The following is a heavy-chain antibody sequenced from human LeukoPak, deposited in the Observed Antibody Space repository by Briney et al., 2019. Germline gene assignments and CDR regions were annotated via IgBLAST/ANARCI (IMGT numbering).Heavy chain of an antibody. CDR3: ARFNLGPYYFDY. J-gene: IGHJ4*02. D-gene: IGHD1-14*01. CDR1: GLIFSSYA. Sequence: GGSLRLSCAASGLIFSSYAMSWVRQAPGKGLEWVSRISGSADNTHYAGSVKGRFTISRDNSKNTLYLQMNSLRAEDTAVYYCARFNLGPYYFDYWGQGTLVTVSS. V-gene: IGHV3-23*01. CDR2: ISGSADNT.